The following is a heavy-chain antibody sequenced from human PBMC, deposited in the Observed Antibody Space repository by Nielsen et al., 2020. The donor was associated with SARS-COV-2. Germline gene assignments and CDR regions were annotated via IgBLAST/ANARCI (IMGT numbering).Heavy chain of an antibody. V-gene: IGHV1-18*01. J-gene: IGHJ3*01. D-gene: IGHD1-26*01. CDR3: AKDMVRSSPEWELILGVAFDV. CDR2: ISAYNGNT. Sequence: ASVRVSCKASGYTFTSYGISWVRQAPGQGLEWMGWISAYNGNTNYAQKLQGRVTMTTDTSTSTAYMELRSLRPDDTALYYCAKDMVRSSPEWELILGVAFDVWGQGTLVTVSS. CDR1: GYTFTSYG.